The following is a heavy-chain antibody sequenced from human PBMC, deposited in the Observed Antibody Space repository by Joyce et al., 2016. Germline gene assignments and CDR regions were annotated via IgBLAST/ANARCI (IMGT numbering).Heavy chain of an antibody. CDR2: IIPIVGVT. CDR3: TRGRIEYSRTFNAYDI. CDR1: GGNFYDYT. D-gene: IGHD2/OR15-2a*01. V-gene: IGHV1-69*04. J-gene: IGHJ3*02. Sequence: VQLVQSGAEVKKPGSSVKVSCKVSGGNFYDYTITWVRHAPGQGLEWVGRIIPIVGVTNDARKCRGRVALTADKSTSTAYLELNSLRLDDTAMFFCTRGRIEYSRTFNAYDIWGQGTMVTVSS.